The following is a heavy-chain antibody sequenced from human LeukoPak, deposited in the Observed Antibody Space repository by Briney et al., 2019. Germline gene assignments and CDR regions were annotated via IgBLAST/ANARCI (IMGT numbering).Heavy chain of an antibody. V-gene: IGHV1-18*01. CDR3: VTTSVTHTRDP. D-gene: IGHD5/OR15-5a*01. Sequence: ASVTVSCKASGYTFTSYGISWVRQAPGQGLEWVGWINPHSRATHYAQRFRGRVTMEASITTAYVELNSLTSDDTAIYYCVTTSVTHTRDPWGQGTLVTVSS. J-gene: IGHJ5*02. CDR2: INPHSRAT. CDR1: GYTFTSYG.